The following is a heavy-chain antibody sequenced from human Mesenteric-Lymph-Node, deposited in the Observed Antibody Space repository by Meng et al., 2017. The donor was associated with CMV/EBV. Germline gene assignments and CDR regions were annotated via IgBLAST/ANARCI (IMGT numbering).Heavy chain of an antibody. CDR2: IYYSGST. D-gene: IGHD6-13*01. CDR3: GSQLVGDFYFDY. CDR1: GGSVSSHSYY. Sequence: GSLRLSCTVSGGSVSSHSYYWSWIRQPPGKGLEWIGYIYYSGSTNYNPSLKSRVTISVDTSKNQFSLKLSSVTAADAAVYYCGSQLVGDFYFDYWGQGTLVTVSS. V-gene: IGHV4-61*01. J-gene: IGHJ4*02.